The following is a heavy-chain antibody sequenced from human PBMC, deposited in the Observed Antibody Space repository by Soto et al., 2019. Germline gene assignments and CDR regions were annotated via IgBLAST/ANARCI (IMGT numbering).Heavy chain of an antibody. CDR2: ISSSRSYI. CDR3: ARELGYDILTGAHY. V-gene: IGHV3-21*01. D-gene: IGHD3-9*01. J-gene: IGHJ4*02. Sequence: GGSLRLSCAASGFTFSSYTMNWVRQAPGKGLEWVSSISSSRSYIYYSDSVKGRFTISRDNAKNSLYLQMNSLRAEDTAVYYCARELGYDILTGAHYWGQGTLLTVSS. CDR1: GFTFSSYT.